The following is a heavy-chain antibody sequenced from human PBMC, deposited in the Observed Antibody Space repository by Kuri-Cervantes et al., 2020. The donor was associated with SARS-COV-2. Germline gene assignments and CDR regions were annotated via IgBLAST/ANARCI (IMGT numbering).Heavy chain of an antibody. CDR1: GGTFSSYA. V-gene: IGHV1-69*13. J-gene: IGHJ6*02. CDR2: IIPIFGTA. CDR3: ARKSYYYGSGSYYGSRPYYYYYGMGV. Sequence: SVKVSCKASGGTFSSYAISWVRQAPGQGLEWMGGIIPIFGTANYAQKFQGRVTITADESTSTAYMELSSLRSEDTAVYYCARKSYYYGSGSYYGSRPYYYYYGMGVWGQGTTVTVSS. D-gene: IGHD3-10*01.